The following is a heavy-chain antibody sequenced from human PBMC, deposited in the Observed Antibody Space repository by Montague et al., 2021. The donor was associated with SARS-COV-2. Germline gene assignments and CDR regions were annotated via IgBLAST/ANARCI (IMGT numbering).Heavy chain of an antibody. Sequence: SLRLSCAASGFTFSSFGMHWVRQAPGKGLEWVAALWYDGGNKYYADSVKGRFTISRDNSKNTLYLQMNSLRAEDTAVYYCARELRGFSTSWYALDSWGQGTLVIVSS. CDR3: ARELRGFSTSWYALDS. CDR2: LWYDGGNK. J-gene: IGHJ4*02. CDR1: GFTFSSFG. D-gene: IGHD6-13*01. V-gene: IGHV3-33*01.